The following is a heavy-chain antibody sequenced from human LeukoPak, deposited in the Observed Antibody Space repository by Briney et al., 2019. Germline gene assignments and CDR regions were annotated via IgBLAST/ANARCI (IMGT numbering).Heavy chain of an antibody. V-gene: IGHV4-61*02. CDR2: IYTSGST. J-gene: IGHJ4*02. D-gene: IGHD1-1*01. CDR3: AREGTDDGGNY. CDR1: GGSISSGSYY. Sequence: SETLSLTCTVSGGSISSGSYYWSWIRQPAGKGLEWIGRIYTSGSTNYNPSLKSRVTISVDTSKNQFSLKLSSVTAADTAVYYCAREGTDDGGNYWGQGTLVTVSS.